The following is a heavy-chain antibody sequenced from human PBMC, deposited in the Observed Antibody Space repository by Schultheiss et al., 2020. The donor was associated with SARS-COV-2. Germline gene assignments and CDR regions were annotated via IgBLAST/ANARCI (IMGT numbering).Heavy chain of an antibody. CDR3: ARRYVDYEDY. D-gene: IGHD4-17*01. Sequence: GGSLRLSCAASGFTVSSNYMSWVRQAPGKGLEWVSVIYSGGSTYYADSVKGRFTISRDNAKNSLYLQMNSLRAEDTAVYYCARRYVDYEDYWGQGTLVTVSS. J-gene: IGHJ4*02. CDR2: IYSGGST. V-gene: IGHV3-66*01. CDR1: GFTVSSNY.